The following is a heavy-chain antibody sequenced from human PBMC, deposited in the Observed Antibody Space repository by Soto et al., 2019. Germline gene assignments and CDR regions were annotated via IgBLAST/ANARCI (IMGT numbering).Heavy chain of an antibody. D-gene: IGHD6-13*01. V-gene: IGHV4-34*01. CDR1: GGSFSGYY. Sequence: SETLSLTCAVYGGSFSGYYWSWIRQPPGKGLEWIGEINHSGSTNYNPSLKSRVTISVDTSKNQFSLKLSSVTAADTAVYYCARVLGDSSWYFDLWGRGTLVTVSS. CDR3: ARVLGDSSWYFDL. J-gene: IGHJ2*01. CDR2: INHSGST.